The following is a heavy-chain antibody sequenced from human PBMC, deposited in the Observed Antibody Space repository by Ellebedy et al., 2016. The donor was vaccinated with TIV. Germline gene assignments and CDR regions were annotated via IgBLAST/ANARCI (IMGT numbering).Heavy chain of an antibody. Sequence: AASVKVSCKASGYTFTGYYMHWVRQAPGQGLEWMGWINPNSGGTNYAQKFQGWVTMTRDTSISTAYMELSRLRSDDTAVYYCARDNGSSLPGDDAFDIWGQGTMVTVSS. V-gene: IGHV1-2*04. CDR2: INPNSGGT. CDR1: GYTFTGYY. D-gene: IGHD6-13*01. J-gene: IGHJ3*02. CDR3: ARDNGSSLPGDDAFDI.